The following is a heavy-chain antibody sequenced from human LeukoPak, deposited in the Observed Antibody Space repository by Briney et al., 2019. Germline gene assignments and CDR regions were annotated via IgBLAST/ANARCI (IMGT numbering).Heavy chain of an antibody. CDR1: GYTFTSYG. V-gene: IGHV1-18*01. CDR3: ARVGAYYYGSGSLDY. D-gene: IGHD3-10*01. CDR2: INAYNGNT. Sequence: ASVKVSCKASGYTFTSYGISWVRQAPGQGVEGMGLINAYNGNTNYLQKLQGRVTMTTDTSTSTAYMELRSLRSDDTAVYYCARVGAYYYGSGSLDYWGQGTLVTVSS. J-gene: IGHJ4*02.